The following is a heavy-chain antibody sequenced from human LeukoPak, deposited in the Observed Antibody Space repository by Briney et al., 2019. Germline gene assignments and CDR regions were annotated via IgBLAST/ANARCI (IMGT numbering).Heavy chain of an antibody. D-gene: IGHD6-13*01. CDR3: ASMFQQGRSWFGAFDI. Sequence: ASVKVSCKASGYTFTGYYTHWVRQAPGQGLEWMGWINPNSGGTNYAQKFQGRVTMTRDTSISTAYMELSRLRSDDTAVYYCASMFQQGRSWFGAFDIWGQGTMVTVSS. J-gene: IGHJ3*02. CDR2: INPNSGGT. CDR1: GYTFTGYY. V-gene: IGHV1-2*02.